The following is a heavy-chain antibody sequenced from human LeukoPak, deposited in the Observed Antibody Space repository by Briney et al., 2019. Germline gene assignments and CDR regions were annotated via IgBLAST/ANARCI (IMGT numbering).Heavy chain of an antibody. Sequence: GASVKVSCKASGYSFTAYYIHWVRQAPGQGLEWMGWINPNSGDTKYSQRFQGRVTVTRDTSITTAYMALSRLMSDDTAVYYCAKVVAPGYSFGYWFDSWGQGTLVTVSS. V-gene: IGHV1-2*02. J-gene: IGHJ5*01. CDR3: AKVVAPGYSFGYWFDS. CDR2: INPNSGDT. CDR1: GYSFTAYY. D-gene: IGHD5-18*01.